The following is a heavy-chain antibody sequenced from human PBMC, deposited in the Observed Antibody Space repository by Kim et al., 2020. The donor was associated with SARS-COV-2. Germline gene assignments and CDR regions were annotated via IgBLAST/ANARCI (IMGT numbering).Heavy chain of an antibody. Sequence: ASVKVSCKASGYTFTSYGISWVRQAPGQWLEWMGWISAYNGNTNYAQKLQGRVTMTTDTSTSTAYMELRSLRSDDTAVYYCAREDSSSWPGYYYYYYGMDVWGQGTTVTVSS. CDR2: ISAYNGNT. V-gene: IGHV1-18*01. D-gene: IGHD6-13*01. CDR1: GYTFTSYG. J-gene: IGHJ6*02. CDR3: AREDSSSWPGYYYYYYGMDV.